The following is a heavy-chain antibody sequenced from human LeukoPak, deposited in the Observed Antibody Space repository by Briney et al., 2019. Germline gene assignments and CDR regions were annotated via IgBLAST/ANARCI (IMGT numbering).Heavy chain of an antibody. V-gene: IGHV1-69*01. CDR1: GGTFSSYA. Sequence: SVKVSCKASGGTFSSYAISWVRQAPGQGLEWMGGIIPIFGTANYAQKFQGRVTITADESTSTAYMKLSSLRSEDTAVYYCARDRGVVVPAAPTDYYYMDVWGKGTTVTVSS. D-gene: IGHD2-2*01. CDR3: ARDRGVVVPAAPTDYYYMDV. J-gene: IGHJ6*03. CDR2: IIPIFGTA.